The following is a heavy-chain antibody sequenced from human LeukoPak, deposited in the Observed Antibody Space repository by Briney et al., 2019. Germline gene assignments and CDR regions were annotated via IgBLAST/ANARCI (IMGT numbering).Heavy chain of an antibody. CDR1: GFTFDDYG. V-gene: IGHV3-20*01. CDR2: IYWNGGST. Sequence: RPGGSLRLSCAASGFTFDDYGMSWVRQAPGKGLEWVSGIYWNGGSTGYADSVKGRFTISRDNAKNSLYLQMNSLRAEDTALYHCARVAYDSSGYCLDYWGQGTLVTVSS. D-gene: IGHD3-22*01. CDR3: ARVAYDSSGYCLDY. J-gene: IGHJ4*02.